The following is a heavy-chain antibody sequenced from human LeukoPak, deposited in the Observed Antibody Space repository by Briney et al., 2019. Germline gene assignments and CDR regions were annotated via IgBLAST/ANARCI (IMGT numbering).Heavy chain of an antibody. CDR1: GFTFSIYE. V-gene: IGHV3-48*03. CDR2: ISSSGSTI. J-gene: IGHJ3*02. Sequence: PGGSLRLSFAASGFTFSIYEMNWVRQAPGKGLEWVSYISSSGSTIYYADSVKGRFTISSDNSKNTLYLQMNSLRAEDTAVYYCAKDSDTAMGGNDAFDIWGQGTMITVSS. CDR3: AKDSDTAMGGNDAFDI. D-gene: IGHD5-18*01.